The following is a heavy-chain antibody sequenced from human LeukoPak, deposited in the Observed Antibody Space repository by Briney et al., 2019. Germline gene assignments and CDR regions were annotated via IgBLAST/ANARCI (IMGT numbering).Heavy chain of an antibody. CDR2: IYYSGST. Sequence: PSETLSLTCTVSGGSISSSSYYWGWIRQPPGKGLEWIGSIYYSGSTYYNPSLKSRITMSVDTSKNQFSLNLTSVTAADTAVYYCARAISMVRGLHHYYYYMDVWGEGTTVTVAS. CDR1: GGSISSSSYY. J-gene: IGHJ6*03. V-gene: IGHV4-39*07. D-gene: IGHD3-10*01. CDR3: ARAISMVRGLHHYYYYMDV.